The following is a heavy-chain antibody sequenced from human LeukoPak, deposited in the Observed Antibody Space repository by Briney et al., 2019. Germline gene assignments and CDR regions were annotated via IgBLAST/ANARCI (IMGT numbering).Heavy chain of an antibody. CDR3: ARGLRVAVAEKNWFDP. Sequence: ASVKVSCKASGYTFTSYDINWVRQATGQGLEWMVWMNPNSGNTGYAQKFQGRVTMTRNTSTSTAYMELSSLRSEDTAVYYCARGLRVAVAEKNWFDPWGQGTLVTVSS. CDR1: GYTFTSYD. CDR2: MNPNSGNT. D-gene: IGHD6-19*01. J-gene: IGHJ5*02. V-gene: IGHV1-8*01.